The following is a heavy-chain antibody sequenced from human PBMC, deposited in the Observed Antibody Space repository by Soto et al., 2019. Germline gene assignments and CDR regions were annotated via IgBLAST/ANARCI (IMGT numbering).Heavy chain of an antibody. CDR1: GGSISSGGDS. CDR3: ARGSGYSYGLDY. D-gene: IGHD5-18*01. CDR2: IYHSGST. Sequence: SETLSLTCAVSGGSISSGGDSWSWIRQPPGKGLEWIGYIYHSGSTYYNPSLKSRVTISVDRSKNQFSLKLSSVTAADTAVYYCARGSGYSYGLDYWGQGTLVTVSS. V-gene: IGHV4-30-2*01. J-gene: IGHJ4*02.